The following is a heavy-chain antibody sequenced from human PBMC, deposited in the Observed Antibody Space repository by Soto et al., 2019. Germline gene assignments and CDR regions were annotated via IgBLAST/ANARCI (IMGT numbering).Heavy chain of an antibody. Sequence: QVQVVQSRAEVKKPGASVKVSCKTSGYTFTDYDINWIRQAPGQGLEWMGWVSPDSGNAGNAPQFQGRVSMTSETSISTVYMELSSLRAEDTAVYFCEVTTGYWGQGTMVTVSS. CDR2: VSPDSGNA. D-gene: IGHD2-21*02. V-gene: IGHV1-8*01. J-gene: IGHJ4*02. CDR3: EVTTGY. CDR1: GYTFTDYD.